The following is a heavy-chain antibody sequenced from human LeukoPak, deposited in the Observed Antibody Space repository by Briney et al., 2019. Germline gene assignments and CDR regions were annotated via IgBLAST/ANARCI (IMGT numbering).Heavy chain of an antibody. CDR1: GFPVSSNF. J-gene: IGHJ5*02. D-gene: IGHD5-12*01. V-gene: IGHV3-53*05. CDR2: IYSGGST. CDR3: AREHGNSGYDTNWFDP. Sequence: GGSLRLSCAASGFPVSSNFMSWVRQAPGKGLEWVSVIYSGGSTHYADSVKGRFTISRDNSKNTLYLQMNSLRAEDTAVYYCAREHGNSGYDTNWFDPWGQGTLVTVSS.